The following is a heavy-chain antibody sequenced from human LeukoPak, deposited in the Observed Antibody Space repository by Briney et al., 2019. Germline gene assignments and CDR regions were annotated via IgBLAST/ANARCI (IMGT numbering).Heavy chain of an antibody. CDR1: GFTFSSYW. CDR2: IKQDGSEK. CDR3: ARSEYHFWSTYPFDY. D-gene: IGHD3-3*01. J-gene: IGHJ4*02. Sequence: GVSLRLSCAASGFTFSSYWMTWVRQAPGKGLEWVANIKQDGSEKYYVDSVKGRFTISRDNAKNSLFLQMNTLRAEDTAVYYCARSEYHFWSTYPFDYWGQGTLVTVSS. V-gene: IGHV3-7*01.